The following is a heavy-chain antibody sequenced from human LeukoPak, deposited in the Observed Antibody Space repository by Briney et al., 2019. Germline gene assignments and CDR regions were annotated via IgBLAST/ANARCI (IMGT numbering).Heavy chain of an antibody. D-gene: IGHD2-15*01. CDR3: AAGYCSGGSCPPDY. J-gene: IGHJ4*02. CDR1: GFTLSRSA. V-gene: IGHV1-58*01. Sequence: SMKVSCKASGFTLSRSAVQWVRQARGQRLEWIGWIVVGSGNTNHAQKFQERVTITRDMSTSTAYMELSSLRSEDTAVYYCAAGYCSGGSCPPDYWGQGTLVTVSS. CDR2: IVVGSGNT.